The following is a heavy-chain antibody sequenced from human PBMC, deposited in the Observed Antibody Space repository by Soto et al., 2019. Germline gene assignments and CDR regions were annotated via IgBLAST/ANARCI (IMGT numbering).Heavy chain of an antibody. CDR2: VNPDSGAT. V-gene: IGHV1-2*02. D-gene: IGHD3-3*01. Sequence: ASVKVSCNASGYTLKGYYMHWVRQAPGQALEWMGWVNPDSGATNYTQKFQDRVTMTRDTSITTAYMELSSLTSDDTAVYYCARGTPYYDFWSGYAFDLWGQGTLVTVSS. CDR3: ARGTPYYDFWSGYAFDL. J-gene: IGHJ4*02. CDR1: GYTLKGYY.